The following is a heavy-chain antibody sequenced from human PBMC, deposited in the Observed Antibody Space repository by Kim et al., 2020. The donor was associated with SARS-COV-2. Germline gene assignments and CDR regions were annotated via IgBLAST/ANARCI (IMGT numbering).Heavy chain of an antibody. J-gene: IGHJ6*02. CDR2: ISGSGGST. CDR1: GFTFSSYA. CDR3: AKDLSSVAVAGAYYGMDV. Sequence: GGSLRLSCAASGFTFSSYAMSWVRQAPGKGLEWVSAISGSGGSTYYADSVKGRFTISRDNSKNTLYLQMNSLRAEDTAVYYCAKDLSSVAVAGAYYGMDVWGQGTTVTVSS. D-gene: IGHD6-19*01. V-gene: IGHV3-23*01.